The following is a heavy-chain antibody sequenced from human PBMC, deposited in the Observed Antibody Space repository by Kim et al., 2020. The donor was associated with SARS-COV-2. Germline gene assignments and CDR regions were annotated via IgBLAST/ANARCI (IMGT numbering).Heavy chain of an antibody. D-gene: IGHD4-4*01. CDR1: GFDFTNYY. V-gene: IGHV3-11*01. CDR2: ITTFGDTT. CDR3: ARGSDSPVKRNYYMDV. Sequence: GGSLRLSCAASGFDFTNYYMTWIRQAPGKGLEWVAYITTFGDTTLYADSVKGRFTISRDDAKKSLFLQMNRLRTEDTAVYYCARGSDSPVKRNYYMDVWGTGTTVAVSS. J-gene: IGHJ6*03.